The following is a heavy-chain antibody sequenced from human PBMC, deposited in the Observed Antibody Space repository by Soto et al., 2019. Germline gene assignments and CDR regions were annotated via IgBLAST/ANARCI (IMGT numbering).Heavy chain of an antibody. V-gene: IGHV1-69*06. D-gene: IGHD5-12*01. CDR1: GGTFSSYA. CDR3: ARDYVATIDDYYYGMDV. J-gene: IGHJ6*02. CDR2: IIPIFGTA. Sequence: QVQLVQSGAEVKKPGSSVKVSCKASGGTFSSYAISWLRQAPGQGLEWMGGIIPIFGTANYARKFQGRVTSTADKSTSTAYVELSSLRSEDTAVYYCARDYVATIDDYYYGMDVWGQGTTVTVSS.